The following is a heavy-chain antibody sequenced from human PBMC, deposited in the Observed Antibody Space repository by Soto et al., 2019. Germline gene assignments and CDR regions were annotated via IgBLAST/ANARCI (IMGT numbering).Heavy chain of an antibody. V-gene: IGHV3-13*05. Sequence: GALRLSCATSGFTFSNFDMHWVRQVPGKGLEWVSAIGAARDPYYLGSVKGRFTISRENAKNSVYLQMNDLRAGDSAVYYCARAYTGRLPRRADYYYAMDVWGQGTTVTVSS. CDR3: ARAYTGRLPRRADYYYAMDV. D-gene: IGHD2-2*02. CDR2: IGAARDP. J-gene: IGHJ6*02. CDR1: GFTFSNFD.